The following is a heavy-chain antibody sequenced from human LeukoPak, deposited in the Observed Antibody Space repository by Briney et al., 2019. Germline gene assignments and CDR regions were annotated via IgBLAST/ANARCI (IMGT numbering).Heavy chain of an antibody. CDR2: IIPIFGTA. CDR3: AKVTYGSGTYGAFDY. J-gene: IGHJ4*02. V-gene: IGHV1-69*13. Sequence: SVKVSCKASGGTFSSYAISWVRQAPGQGLEWMGGIIPIFGTANYAQKFQGRVTITADESTSTAYMELSSLRSEDTAVYYCAKVTYGSGTYGAFDYWGQGTLVTVSS. CDR1: GGTFSSYA. D-gene: IGHD3-10*01.